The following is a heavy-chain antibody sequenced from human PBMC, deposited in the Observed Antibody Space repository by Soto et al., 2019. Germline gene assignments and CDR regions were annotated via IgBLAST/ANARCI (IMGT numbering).Heavy chain of an antibody. CDR3: ARDRYTGITMIVVVITELDY. CDR1: GFTFSSYA. D-gene: IGHD3-22*01. J-gene: IGHJ4*02. Sequence: QVQLVESGGGVVQPGRSLRISCAASGFTFSSYAMHWVRQAPGKGLEWVAVISYDGSNKYYADSVKGRFTISRDNSKNTLYLQMNSLRAEDTAVYYCARDRYTGITMIVVVITELDYWGQGTLFTVSS. V-gene: IGHV3-30-3*01. CDR2: ISYDGSNK.